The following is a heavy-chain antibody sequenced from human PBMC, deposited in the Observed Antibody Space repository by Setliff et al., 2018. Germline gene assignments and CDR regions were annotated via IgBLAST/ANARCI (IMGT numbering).Heavy chain of an antibody. CDR1: GFTFNNYA. Sequence: PGGSLRLSCGASGFTFNNYAMIWVRQAPGKGLEWVSGISSGSSPYYADSVQGRFTISRDNSKNTLSLHMNSLRADDTAVYFCAKGGGDGFWSGYYLDYWGQGTVVTVS. CDR3: AKGGGDGFWSGYYLDY. CDR2: ISSGSSP. D-gene: IGHD3-3*01. V-gene: IGHV3-23*01. J-gene: IGHJ4*02.